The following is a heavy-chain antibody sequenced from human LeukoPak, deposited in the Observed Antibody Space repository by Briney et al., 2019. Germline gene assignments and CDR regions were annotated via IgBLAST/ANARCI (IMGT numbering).Heavy chain of an antibody. D-gene: IGHD3-22*01. CDR1: GGSISSYY. J-gene: IGHJ3*02. CDR2: IYYSGST. V-gene: IGHV4-59*01. CDR3: ARGLAYYYDSSGYGAFDI. Sequence: VKPSETLSLTCTAPGGSISSYYWSWIRQPPGKGLEWIRYIYYSGSTNYNPSLKSRVTISVDTSKNQFSLKLSSVTAADTAVYYCARGLAYYYDSSGYGAFDIWGQGTMVTVSS.